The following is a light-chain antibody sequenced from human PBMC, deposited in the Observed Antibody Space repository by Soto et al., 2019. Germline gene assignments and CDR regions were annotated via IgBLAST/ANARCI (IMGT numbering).Light chain of an antibody. CDR3: QQYSDSSRS. V-gene: IGKV1-5*03. Sequence: DIQMTHSPSPLSASIGDRITISCRASQNIDTWVAWYQQRPGAAPKLLIYTASNLENGVPSRFSGSGAGTAFTLTISSLQPEDFVTYYCQQYSDSSRSFGQGT. CDR1: QNIDTW. CDR2: TAS. J-gene: IGKJ1*01.